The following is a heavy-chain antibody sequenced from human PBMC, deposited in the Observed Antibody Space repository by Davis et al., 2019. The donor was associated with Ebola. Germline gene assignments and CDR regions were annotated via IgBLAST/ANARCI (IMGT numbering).Heavy chain of an antibody. J-gene: IGHJ2*01. CDR2: INSDGGRT. Sequence: HTGGSLRLSCAASGFTFSSYWMHWVRRAPGKGLVWISHINSDGGRTNYADSVEGRFTISRDNAKNTLYLQMNNVRADDTAVYYCARGATVTGYWYFDLWGRGNLVTVSS. D-gene: IGHD4-17*01. CDR3: ARGATVTGYWYFDL. V-gene: IGHV3-74*01. CDR1: GFTFSSYW.